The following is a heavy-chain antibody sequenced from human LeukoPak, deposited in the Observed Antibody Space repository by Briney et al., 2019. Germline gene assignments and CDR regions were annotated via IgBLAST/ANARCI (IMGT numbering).Heavy chain of an antibody. D-gene: IGHD2/OR15-2a*01. CDR1: EFTVSSNY. J-gene: IGHJ5*02. V-gene: IGHV3-66*01. CDR3: AREFSFPP. Sequence: GGSLRLSCAASEFTVSSNYMSWVRQAPGKGLEWVSFIYSGGSTFYADSVKGRFTISRDTSNNTLYLQMSNLRAEDTAVYYCAREFSFPPGGQGPLVTVSS. CDR2: IYSGGST.